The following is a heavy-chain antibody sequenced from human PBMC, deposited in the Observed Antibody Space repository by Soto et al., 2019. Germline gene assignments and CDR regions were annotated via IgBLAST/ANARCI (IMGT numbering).Heavy chain of an antibody. CDR1: GYTFTSYH. Sequence: QVQLVQSGAEVKKPGASVKVSCKTSGYTFTSYHISWVRQAPGQGLEWMGWISAYNTNTNYAQKFQSRVTMTTDTLTSTAYMELRSLRSDDTAVYYWARDTPPTDYWGQGTLVTVSS. J-gene: IGHJ4*02. V-gene: IGHV1-18*01. CDR3: ARDTPPTDY. CDR2: ISAYNTNT.